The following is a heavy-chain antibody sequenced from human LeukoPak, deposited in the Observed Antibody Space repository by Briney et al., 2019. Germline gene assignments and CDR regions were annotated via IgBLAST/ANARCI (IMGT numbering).Heavy chain of an antibody. Sequence: PGRSLRLSCAASGFTFSSYAMHWVRQAPGKGLEWVAVISYDGSNKYYADSVKGRFTISRDNSKNTLYLQMNSLRAEDTAVYYCARVPSHDSSGYHCDYWGQGTLVTVSS. CDR3: ARVPSHDSSGYHCDY. CDR2: ISYDGSNK. CDR1: GFTFSSYA. V-gene: IGHV3-30-3*01. J-gene: IGHJ4*02. D-gene: IGHD3-22*01.